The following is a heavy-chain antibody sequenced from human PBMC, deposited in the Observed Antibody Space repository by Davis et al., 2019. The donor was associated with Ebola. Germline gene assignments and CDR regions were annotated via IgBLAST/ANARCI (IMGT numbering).Heavy chain of an antibody. J-gene: IGHJ4*02. CDR3: ARDSPITGTIL. V-gene: IGHV4-34*01. D-gene: IGHD1-7*01. CDR1: GGSFSGYY. Sequence: MPSETLSLTCAVYGGSFSGYYWSWIRQPPGKGLEWIGEINHSGSTNYNPSLKSRVTISVDKSKNQFSLKLSSVTAADTAVYYCARDSPITGTILWGQGTLVTVSS. CDR2: INHSGST.